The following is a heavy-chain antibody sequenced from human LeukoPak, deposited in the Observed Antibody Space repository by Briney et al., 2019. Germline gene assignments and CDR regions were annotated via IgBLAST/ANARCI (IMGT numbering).Heavy chain of an antibody. V-gene: IGHV1-69*13. CDR3: AGEGQWEPFDY. D-gene: IGHD1-26*01. Sequence: GASVKVSCKASGGTFSSYAISWVRQAPGQGLAWMGGIIPIFGTANYAQKFQGRVTITADESTSTAYMELSSLRSEDTAVYYCAGEGQWEPFDYWGQGTLVTVSS. CDR1: GGTFSSYA. CDR2: IIPIFGTA. J-gene: IGHJ4*02.